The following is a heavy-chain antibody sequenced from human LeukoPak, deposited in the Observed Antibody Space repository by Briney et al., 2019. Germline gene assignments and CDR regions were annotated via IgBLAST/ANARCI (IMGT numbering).Heavy chain of an antibody. Sequence: GASVKVSCKASGGTFSSYAISWVRQAPGQGLEWMGGIIPIFGTANYAQKFQGRVTITADKSTSTAYMELSSLRSEDTAVYYCARTTLTMIVVAYFDYWGQGTLVTVSS. D-gene: IGHD3-22*01. CDR1: GGTFSSYA. CDR2: IIPIFGTA. J-gene: IGHJ4*02. CDR3: ARTTLTMIVVAYFDY. V-gene: IGHV1-69*06.